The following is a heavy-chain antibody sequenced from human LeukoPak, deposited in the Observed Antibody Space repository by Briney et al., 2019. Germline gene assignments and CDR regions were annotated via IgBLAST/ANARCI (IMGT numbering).Heavy chain of an antibody. J-gene: IGHJ4*02. CDR1: GFTFSNYW. Sequence: PGGSLRLSCAASGFTFSNYWVHWVRQAPGKGLVWVSRINSDGINTSYADSVKGRFTISRDNAKNTLNLQMNSLRAEDTAVYYCARQTGSGLFILPGGQGTLVTVSS. D-gene: IGHD3/OR15-3a*01. V-gene: IGHV3-74*01. CDR2: INSDGINT. CDR3: ARQTGSGLFILP.